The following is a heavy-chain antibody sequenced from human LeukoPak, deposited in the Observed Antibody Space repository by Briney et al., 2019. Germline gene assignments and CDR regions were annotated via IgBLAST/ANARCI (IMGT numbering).Heavy chain of an antibody. CDR3: ARRSSGWYTVFDN. Sequence: SETLSLTCSVSGGSISSYYWGWIRQPPGKGLEYIGDIYYTGSTNYNSSPKSRVTIFVDTSKNQFSLQLTAVTAADTAVYYCARRSSGWYTVFDNWGQGTMVTVSS. CDR1: GGSISSYY. CDR2: IYYTGST. V-gene: IGHV4-59*08. D-gene: IGHD6-19*01. J-gene: IGHJ3*02.